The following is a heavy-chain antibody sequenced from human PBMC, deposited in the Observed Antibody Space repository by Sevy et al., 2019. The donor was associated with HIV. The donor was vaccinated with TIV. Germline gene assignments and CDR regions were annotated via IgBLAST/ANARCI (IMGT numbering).Heavy chain of an antibody. V-gene: IGHV3-23*01. D-gene: IGHD3-22*01. CDR1: GFTFSSYA. J-gene: IGHJ5*02. Sequence: GGSLRLSCAASGFTFSSYAMSWVRQAPGKGLEWVSTISGSGDSTYYAYSVKGRFTISRDNSKNTLDLQMNSLRAEDTAVYYCAKLAVDYYDSNGYSNWLDPWGQGTLVTVSS. CDR2: ISGSGDST. CDR3: AKLAVDYYDSNGYSNWLDP.